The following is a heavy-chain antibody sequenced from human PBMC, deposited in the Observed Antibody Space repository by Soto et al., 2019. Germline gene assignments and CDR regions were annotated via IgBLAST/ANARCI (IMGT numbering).Heavy chain of an antibody. V-gene: IGHV6-1*01. Sequence: SQALSLTAVISGDTVSSGNAAWNWIRQSPSSGLQWLGRTFFRSKWHTDYAVSLRGRVTITADTSKNQFSLQLESVTPEDTAVYYCAVTSNGDYRYYYWIDVWGHVLSVPASS. CDR1: GDTVSSGNAA. J-gene: IGHJ6*02. CDR2: TFFRSKWHT. CDR3: AVTSNGDYRYYYWIDV. D-gene: IGHD3-16*01.